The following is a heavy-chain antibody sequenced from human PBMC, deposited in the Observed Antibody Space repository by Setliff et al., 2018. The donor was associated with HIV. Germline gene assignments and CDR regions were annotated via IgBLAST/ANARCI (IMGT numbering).Heavy chain of an antibody. CDR3: APLTYCGGDCYFIGASDI. Sequence: SVKVSCKASGGTFSSYAISWVRQAPGQGLEWMGGIIHDFDTAKYPLKSQGRVTITADASTTTPYRELSSLTSEDTAVYYCAPLTYCGGDCYFIGASDIWGQGTMVTVSS. CDR2: IIHDFDTA. J-gene: IGHJ3*02. CDR1: GGTFSSYA. V-gene: IGHV1-69*13. D-gene: IGHD2-21*01.